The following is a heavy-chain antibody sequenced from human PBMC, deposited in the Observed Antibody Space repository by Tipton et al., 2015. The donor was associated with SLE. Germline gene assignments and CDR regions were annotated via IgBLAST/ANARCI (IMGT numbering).Heavy chain of an antibody. CDR3: ARELLSSSWPNIDY. CDR1: GGSISSGSYY. J-gene: IGHJ4*02. D-gene: IGHD6-13*01. CDR2: IYTSGST. V-gene: IGHV4-61*09. Sequence: TLSITCTVSGGSISSGSYYWSWIRQPAGKGLEWIGYIYTSGSTNYNPSLKSRVTISVDTSKNQFSLKLSSVTAADTAVYYCARELLSSSWPNIDYWGQGTLVTVSS.